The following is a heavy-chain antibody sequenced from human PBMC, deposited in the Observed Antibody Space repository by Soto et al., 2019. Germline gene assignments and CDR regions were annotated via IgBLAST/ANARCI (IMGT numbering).Heavy chain of an antibody. V-gene: IGHV4-39*01. D-gene: IGHD2-15*01. Sequence: PSETLSLTCTVSGGSISSSSYYWGWIRQPPGKGLEWIGSIYYSGSTYYNPSLKSRVTISVDTSKNQFSLKLSSVTAADTAVYYCARVKPRYCSGGSCYGETSEYWGQGTLVTVSS. CDR3: ARVKPRYCSGGSCYGETSEY. CDR1: GGSISSSSYY. CDR2: IYYSGST. J-gene: IGHJ4*02.